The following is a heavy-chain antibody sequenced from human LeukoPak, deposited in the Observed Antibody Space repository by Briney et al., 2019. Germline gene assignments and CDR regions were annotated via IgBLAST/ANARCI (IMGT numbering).Heavy chain of an antibody. D-gene: IGHD3-10*01. CDR2: IYYSGST. Sequence: ASETLSLTCTVSGGSISSYYWSWIRQPPGKGLEWIGYIYYSGSTNYNPSLKSRVTISVDTSKNQFSLKLSSVTAADTAVYYCARAPYGPGSPRPYYYGMDVWGQGTTVTVSS. CDR3: ARAPYGPGSPRPYYYGMDV. V-gene: IGHV4-59*08. CDR1: GGSISSYY. J-gene: IGHJ6*02.